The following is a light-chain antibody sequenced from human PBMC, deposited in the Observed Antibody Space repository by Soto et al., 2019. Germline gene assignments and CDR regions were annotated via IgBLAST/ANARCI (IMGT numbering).Light chain of an antibody. Sequence: DIPMTQVPSTLSASVGDRVTITCRASQSISSWLAWYQQKPGKAPILLIYDASSLESGVPSRFSGSGSGTEFTLTISSLQPDDFATYYCQHYDTYPFTFGPGTKVDIK. CDR1: QSISSW. J-gene: IGKJ3*01. CDR3: QHYDTYPFT. CDR2: DAS. V-gene: IGKV1-5*01.